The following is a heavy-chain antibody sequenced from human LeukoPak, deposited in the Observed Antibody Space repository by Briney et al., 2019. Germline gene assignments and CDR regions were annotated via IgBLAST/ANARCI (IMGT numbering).Heavy chain of an antibody. D-gene: IGHD5-12*01. CDR1: GFTFSSYP. CDR3: AKVASHEYYYYYGMDV. CDR2: MRGSGGDT. Sequence: GGSLRLCCAATGFTFSSYPMRWGRQAPGKGLEWVSAMRGSGGDTCYAVSVKGRFTISRDNSKNTLYLQMNSLRAEDTAVYYCAKVASHEYYYYYGMDVWGQGTTVSVSS. J-gene: IGHJ6*02. V-gene: IGHV3-23*01.